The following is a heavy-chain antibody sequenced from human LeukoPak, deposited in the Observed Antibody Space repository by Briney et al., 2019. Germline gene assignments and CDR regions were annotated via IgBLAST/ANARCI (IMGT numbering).Heavy chain of an antibody. CDR2: ISAYNGNT. CDR3: ARDRGSLAVSDSRTSDY. Sequence: GASVKVSCKASGYTFTSYGISWVRQAPGQGLEWMGWISAYNGNTNYAQKFQDRVTMTTDTSTSTASLELGSLRSDDTAVYYCARDRGSLAVSDSRTSDYWGQGTLVTVSS. D-gene: IGHD6-19*01. V-gene: IGHV1-18*01. CDR1: GYTFTSYG. J-gene: IGHJ4*02.